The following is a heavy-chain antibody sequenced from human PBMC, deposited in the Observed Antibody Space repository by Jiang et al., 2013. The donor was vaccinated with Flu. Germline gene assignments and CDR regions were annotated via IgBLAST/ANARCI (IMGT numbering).Heavy chain of an antibody. V-gene: IGHV3-30*01. Sequence: GGGVVQPGRSLRLSCAASGFTFSSYAMHWVRQAPGKGLEWVAVISYDGSNKYYADSVKGRFTISRDNSKNTLYLQMNSLRAEDTAVYYCARYIRSGSYYHVYYYYGMDVWGKGTTVTVSS. CDR1: GFTFSSYA. J-gene: IGHJ6*04. CDR2: ISYDGSNK. D-gene: IGHD3-10*01. CDR3: ARYIRSGSYYHVYYYYGMDV.